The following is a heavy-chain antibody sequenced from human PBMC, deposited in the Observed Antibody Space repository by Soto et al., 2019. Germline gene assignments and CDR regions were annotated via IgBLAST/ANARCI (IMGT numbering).Heavy chain of an antibody. J-gene: IGHJ6*02. CDR3: ATGNGMTYYYGLDV. CDR2: VPYDGSNK. CDR1: GFTFSSYG. Sequence: QSGGSLRLSCAASGFTFSSYGMHWVRQAPGKGLEWVAVVPYDGSNKYYADSVKGRFTISRDNSKNTLNLQMNSLRAEDTAVYYCATGNGMTYYYGLDVWGQGTTVTVSS. V-gene: IGHV3-30*03.